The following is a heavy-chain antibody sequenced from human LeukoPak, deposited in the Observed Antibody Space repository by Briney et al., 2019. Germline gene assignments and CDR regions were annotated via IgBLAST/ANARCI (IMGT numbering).Heavy chain of an antibody. CDR1: GGTFSSYA. J-gene: IGHJ3*02. CDR3: ARLFWSGFPNDAFDI. D-gene: IGHD3-3*01. CDR2: IIPIFGTA. V-gene: IGHV1-69*13. Sequence: ASVKVSCKASGGTFSSYAISWVRQAPGQGLEWMGGIIPIFGTANYAQKFQGRVTITADESTSTAYMELSSLRSEDTAVYYCARLFWSGFPNDAFDIRGQGTMVTVSS.